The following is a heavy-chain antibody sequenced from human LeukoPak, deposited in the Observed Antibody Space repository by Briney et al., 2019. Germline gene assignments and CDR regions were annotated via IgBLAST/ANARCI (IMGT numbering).Heavy chain of an antibody. Sequence: PSETLSLTCTVSGGSISSGGYYCSWIRQHPGKGLEWIGYIYYSGSTYYNPSLKSRVTISVDTSKNQFSLKLSSVTAADTAVYYCSGSYSLGAFDIWGQGTMVTVSS. V-gene: IGHV4-31*03. CDR1: GGSISSGGYY. CDR2: IYYSGST. J-gene: IGHJ3*02. D-gene: IGHD1-26*01. CDR3: SGSYSLGAFDI.